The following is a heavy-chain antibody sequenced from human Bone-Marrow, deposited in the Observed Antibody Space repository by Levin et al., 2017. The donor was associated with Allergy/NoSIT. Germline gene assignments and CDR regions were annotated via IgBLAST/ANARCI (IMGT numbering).Heavy chain of an antibody. Sequence: PSETLSLTCTVSGDSLGRSSYYWGWVRQPPGKGLEWIADIYYGGTATTYYNPSLRSRVTMSLDTAKNQFTLNLDSVTAADTALYYCARHQYSSGSHFDSWGQGTLVTVS. CDR3: ARHQYSSGSHFDS. J-gene: IGHJ4*02. V-gene: IGHV4-39*01. D-gene: IGHD6-19*01. CDR1: GDSLGRSSYY. CDR2: IYYGGTATT.